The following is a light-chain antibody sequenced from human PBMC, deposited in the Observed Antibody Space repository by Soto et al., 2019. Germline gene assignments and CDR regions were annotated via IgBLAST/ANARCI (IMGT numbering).Light chain of an antibody. CDR3: QQYKNWPPIT. Sequence: DIQMTQSPSSLSASVGDRVTITCRASQFINKYLSWYQQKPGKVPKLLINAASTLQSGVPSRFNGSRSGTEFTLTISSLQSEDFAVYYCQQYKNWPPITFGQGTRLEIK. J-gene: IGKJ5*01. CDR1: QFINKY. V-gene: IGKV1-39*01. CDR2: AAS.